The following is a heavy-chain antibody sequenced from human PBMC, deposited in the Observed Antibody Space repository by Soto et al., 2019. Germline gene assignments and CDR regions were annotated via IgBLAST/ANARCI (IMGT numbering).Heavy chain of an antibody. CDR1: GFTFRNYA. Sequence: EVQLLESGGGLVQPGGSLRLSCAASGFTFRNYAMIWVRQAPGKGLEWVSGISDSGGVIFYADTVRGRFTISRDNSKNTLHLQMNSLRGDDTALYYCAKCGHHDMLNGQGGFDTWGLGTLVTVAS. CDR3: AKCGHHDMLNGQGGFDT. CDR2: ISDSGGVI. D-gene: IGHD3-9*01. J-gene: IGHJ5*02. V-gene: IGHV3-23*01.